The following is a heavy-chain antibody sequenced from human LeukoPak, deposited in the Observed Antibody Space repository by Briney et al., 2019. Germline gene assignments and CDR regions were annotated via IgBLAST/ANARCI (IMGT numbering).Heavy chain of an antibody. V-gene: IGHV1-46*01. D-gene: IGHD3-22*01. J-gene: IGHJ4*02. CDR1: GYTFTSYY. CDR2: INPSGGST. Sequence: ASVKVSCTASGYTFTSYYMHWVRQAPGQGLEWMGIINPSGGSTSYAQKFQGRVTMTRDTSTSTVYMELSSLRSEDTAVYYCARGGERYYYDSSGYYYWGQGTLVTVSS. CDR3: ARGGERYYYDSSGYYY.